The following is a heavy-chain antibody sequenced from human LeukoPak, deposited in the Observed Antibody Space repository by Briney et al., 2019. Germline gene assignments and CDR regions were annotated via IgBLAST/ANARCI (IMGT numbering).Heavy chain of an antibody. J-gene: IGHJ6*02. D-gene: IGHD5-12*01. V-gene: IGHV1-18*01. CDR3: ARDSSGYGEGYGMDV. CDR2: ISAYNGNT. Sequence: ASVKVSCKVSGYTFTSYGISWVRQAPGQGLEWMGWISAYNGNTNYAQKLQGRVTMTTDTSTSTAYMELRSLRSDHTAVYYCARDSSGYGEGYGMDVWGQGTTVTVSS. CDR1: GYTFTSYG.